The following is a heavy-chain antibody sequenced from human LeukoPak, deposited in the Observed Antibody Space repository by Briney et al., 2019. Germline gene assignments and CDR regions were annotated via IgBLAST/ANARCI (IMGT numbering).Heavy chain of an antibody. J-gene: IGHJ4*02. D-gene: IGHD2-2*01. CDR2: INTNSSGT. V-gene: IGHV1-2*06. Sequence: ASVKVSCKASGYTFTGYYMHWVRQAPGQGLEWMGRINTNSSGTNYAQKFQGRVTMTRDTSISTAYMELSRLRSDDTAVYYCARFVVVVPAAFFDYWGQGTLVTVSS. CDR3: ARFVVVVPAAFFDY. CDR1: GYTFTGYY.